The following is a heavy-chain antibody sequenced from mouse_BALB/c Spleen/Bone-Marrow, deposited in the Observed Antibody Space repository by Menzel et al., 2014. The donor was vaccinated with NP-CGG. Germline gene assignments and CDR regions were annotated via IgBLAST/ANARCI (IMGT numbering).Heavy chain of an antibody. J-gene: IGHJ4*01. D-gene: IGHD2-1*01. CDR3: ARGDYGNWNYAMDY. CDR2: ISTYSGYT. V-gene: IGHV1-67*01. Sequence: QVQLKQSGPELVRPGVSVKISCKGSGYTFTDYAMHWVKQSHAKSLEWIGVISTYSGYTNYNQKVKGKATMTVDKSSSTAYMELARLTSEDSAIYYWARGDYGNWNYAMDYWGQGTSVTVSS. CDR1: GYTFTDYA.